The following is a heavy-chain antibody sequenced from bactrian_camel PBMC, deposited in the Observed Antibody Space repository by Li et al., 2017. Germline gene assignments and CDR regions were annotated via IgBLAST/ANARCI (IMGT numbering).Heavy chain of an antibody. V-gene: IGHV3S40*01. CDR3: AARVCYYGTSIVFSSSSYTY. Sequence: DVQLVESGGGSVQSGGSLTLSCAASGFTVGSHVMGWFRQVSGKEREGVATIYTGGGDTTYADSVKVRFTVSQDNANYTVYLQMNSLKPEDTAMYYCAARVCYYGTSIVFSSSSYTYWGQGTQVTVS. CDR1: GFTVGSHV. D-gene: IGHD6*01. CDR2: IYTGGGDT. J-gene: IGHJ4*01.